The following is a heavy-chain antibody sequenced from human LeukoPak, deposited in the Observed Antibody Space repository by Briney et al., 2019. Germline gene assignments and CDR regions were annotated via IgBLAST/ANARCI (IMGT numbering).Heavy chain of an antibody. V-gene: IGHV1-2*04. CDR2: INPNSGGT. J-gene: IGHJ4*02. CDR1: GYTFTGYY. D-gene: IGHD6-19*01. CDR3: ARATRSQYSSGWYY. Sequence: ASVKVSCKASGYTFTGYYMHWVRQAPGQGLEWMGWINPNSGGTNYARKFQGWVTMTRDTSISTAYMELSRLRSDDTAVYYCARATRSQYSSGWYYWGQGTLVTVSS.